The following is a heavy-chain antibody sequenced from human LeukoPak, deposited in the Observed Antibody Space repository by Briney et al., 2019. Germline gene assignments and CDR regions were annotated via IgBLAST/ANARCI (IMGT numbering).Heavy chain of an antibody. V-gene: IGHV4-30-4*01. CDR1: GGSISSGDYY. CDR2: IYYSGST. D-gene: IGHD2-2*01. CDR3: ARVSCSSTSCYLPYAFDI. Sequence: SQTLSLTCTVSGGSISSGDYYWSWIRQPPGTGLEWLGYIYYSGSTYYNPSLKSRVTISVDRSKNQFSLKLSSVTAADTAVYYCARVSCSSTSCYLPYAFDIWGQGTMVTVSS. J-gene: IGHJ3*02.